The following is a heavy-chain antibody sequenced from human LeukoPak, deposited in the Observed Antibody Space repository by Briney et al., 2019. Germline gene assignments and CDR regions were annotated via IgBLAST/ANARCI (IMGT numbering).Heavy chain of an antibody. CDR1: GYTFTNYY. CDR2: INPSGGTT. D-gene: IGHD2-15*01. J-gene: IGHJ4*02. Sequence: ASVKVSCKASGYTFTNYYIQWVRQAPGQGLEWMGIINPSGGTTSYAQKFQDRITMTRDTSTSTVYMELSSLRSEDTAVYYCARALRRGSCFHWGQGTLVTVSS. CDR3: ARALRRGSCFH. V-gene: IGHV1-46*01.